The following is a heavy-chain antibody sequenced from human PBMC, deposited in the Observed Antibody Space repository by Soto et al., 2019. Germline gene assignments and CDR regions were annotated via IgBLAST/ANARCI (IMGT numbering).Heavy chain of an antibody. CDR3: AKKNSYYGPGLPDYFDY. CDR1: GFTFSSYA. Sequence: PGGSLRLSCAASGFTFSSYAMSWVRQAPGKGLEWVSAIGGSGGSTYYADSVKGRFTISRDNSKNTLYLQMNSLRAEDTAVYYCAKKNSYYGPGLPDYFDYWGQGTLVTVSS. V-gene: IGHV3-23*01. J-gene: IGHJ4*02. D-gene: IGHD3-10*01. CDR2: IGGSGGST.